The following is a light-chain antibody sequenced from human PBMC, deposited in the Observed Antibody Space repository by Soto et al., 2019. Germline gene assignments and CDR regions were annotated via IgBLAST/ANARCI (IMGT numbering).Light chain of an antibody. J-gene: IGLJ2*01. Sequence: QSALTQPASVSGSPGQSITISCIRSSSDVGGYNYVSWYQHHPGRVPKPMIFEVSDRPSGVSSRFSGSKSGNTAYLTISGLQAEDEADYYCSSFSSTSTIVFGGGTKLTVL. CDR1: SSDVGGYNY. CDR3: SSFSSTSTIV. V-gene: IGLV2-14*01. CDR2: EVS.